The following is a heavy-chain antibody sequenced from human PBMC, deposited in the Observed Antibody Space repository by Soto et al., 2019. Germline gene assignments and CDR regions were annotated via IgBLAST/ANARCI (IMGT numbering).Heavy chain of an antibody. V-gene: IGHV1-18*01. CDR3: ARDPPPPDY. CDR1: GYTFTNFG. Sequence: GASVKFSCKASGYTFTNFGISWMRQAPGQGLEWMGWISAYNGNTNYAQKLQGRVTMTTDTSTSTAYMELRSLRSDDTAVYYCARDPPPPDYWGQGTLVTVSS. J-gene: IGHJ4*02. CDR2: ISAYNGNT.